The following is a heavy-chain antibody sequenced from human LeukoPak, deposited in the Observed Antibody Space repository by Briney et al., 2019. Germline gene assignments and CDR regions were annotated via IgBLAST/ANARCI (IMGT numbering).Heavy chain of an antibody. V-gene: IGHV3-53*01. Sequence: GGSLRLSCAASGFTVSSNYMSWVRQAPGKGLEWVSVIYSGGSTYYADSVKGRFTISRDNSKNTLYLQMNSLRAEDTAVYYCARDSSLGSGYSWPYAFDIGAKGQWSPSLQ. CDR3: ARDSSLGSGYSWPYAFDI. J-gene: IGHJ3*02. CDR2: IYSGGST. CDR1: GFTVSSNY. D-gene: IGHD3-22*01.